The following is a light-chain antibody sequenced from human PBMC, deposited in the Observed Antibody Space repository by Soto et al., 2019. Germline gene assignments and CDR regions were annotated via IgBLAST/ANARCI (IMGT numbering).Light chain of an antibody. CDR1: QSFXSN. CDR2: GAS. Sequence: IVMTQCPVTLSVSPGERATLSCRAGQSFXSNFGWYQQKPGQAPRVLXYGASTRATGIPARLSGSGSGTDFTLTISRLEPEDFAVYYCQQYGRSPWTFGQGTKVDIK. CDR3: QQYGRSPWT. J-gene: IGKJ1*01. V-gene: IGKV3-20*01.